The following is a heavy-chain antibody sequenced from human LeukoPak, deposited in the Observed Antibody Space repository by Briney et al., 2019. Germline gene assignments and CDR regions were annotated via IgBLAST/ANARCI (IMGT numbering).Heavy chain of an antibody. CDR2: IRSKAYGGTT. D-gene: IGHD1-1*01. CDR3: IRGGANSPFDY. J-gene: IGHJ4*02. V-gene: IGHV3-49*03. Sequence: GGSLRLSCTASGFTFGDYTMSWFRQAPGKGLEWVGFIRSKAYGGTTEDAASVKGRFTISRDDSKSIAYLQMNSLKTEDTAVYYCIRGGANSPFDYWGQGTLVTVSS. CDR1: GFTFGDYT.